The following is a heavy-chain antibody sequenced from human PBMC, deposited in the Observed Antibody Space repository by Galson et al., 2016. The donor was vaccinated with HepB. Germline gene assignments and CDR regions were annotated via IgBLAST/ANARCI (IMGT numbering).Heavy chain of an antibody. CDR2: INTNTGNP. J-gene: IGHJ6*02. D-gene: IGHD2-15*01. CDR3: ARDCSGGSCYWGAYYYYGMDV. CDR1: GYTFTTYA. V-gene: IGHV7-4-1*02. Sequence: SVKVSCKASGYTFTTYAMNWVRQAPGQGLEWMGWINTNTGNPTYAQGFTGRFVFSLDTSVSTAYLQISSLKAEDTAVYYCARDCSGGSCYWGAYYYYGMDVWGQGTTVTVSS.